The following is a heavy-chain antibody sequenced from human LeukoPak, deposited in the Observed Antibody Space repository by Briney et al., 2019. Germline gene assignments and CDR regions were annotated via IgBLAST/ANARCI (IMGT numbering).Heavy chain of an antibody. V-gene: IGHV1-2*02. J-gene: IGHJ5*02. CDR1: GYTFTGYY. CDR2: INPNSGGT. CDR3: ARDAFLAYCGGDCPPHNWFDP. Sequence: ASVKVSCKASGYTFTGYYMHWVRQAPGQGLEWMGWINPNSGGTNYAQKFQGRVTMTRGTSISTAYMELSRLRSDDTAVYYCARDAFLAYCGGDCPPHNWFDPWGQGTLVTVSS. D-gene: IGHD2-21*01.